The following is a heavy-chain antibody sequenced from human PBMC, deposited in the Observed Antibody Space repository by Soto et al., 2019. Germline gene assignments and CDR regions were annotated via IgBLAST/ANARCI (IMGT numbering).Heavy chain of an antibody. V-gene: IGHV4-39*01. Sequence: SETLSLTCTVSGASISVHSYYWTWIRQPPGKGLEWIGSSYYSGTTYFNPSLKSRATISVDTSKNQFSLRLTSVTAADTAIYYCTRRYNRNDNYFDPWGPGALVTVSS. CDR2: SYYSGTT. J-gene: IGHJ5*02. CDR3: TRRYNRNDNYFDP. D-gene: IGHD3-9*01. CDR1: GASISVHSYY.